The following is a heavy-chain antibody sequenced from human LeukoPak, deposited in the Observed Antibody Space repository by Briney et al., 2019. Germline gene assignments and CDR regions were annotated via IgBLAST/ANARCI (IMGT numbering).Heavy chain of an antibody. CDR3: ARATMVRGVIITVYYFDY. CDR1: GGSFSGYY. J-gene: IGHJ4*02. Sequence: SETLSLTCAVYGGSFSGYYWSWIRQPPGKGLEWIGEINHSGSTNYNPSLKRRVTISVDTSKNQFSLKLSSVTAADTAVYYCARATMVRGVIITVYYFDYWGQGTLVTVSS. CDR2: INHSGST. V-gene: IGHV4-34*01. D-gene: IGHD3-10*01.